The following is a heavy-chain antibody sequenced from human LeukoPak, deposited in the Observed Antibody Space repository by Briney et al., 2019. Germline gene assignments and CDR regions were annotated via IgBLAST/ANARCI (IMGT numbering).Heavy chain of an antibody. D-gene: IGHD6-13*01. Sequence: GGSLRLSCAASGYTFSSYAMSWFRQAPGKGLEWVSAISGSGGSTYYADSVKGRFTISRDNSKNTLYLQMNSLRAEDTAVYYCAKDSTRRIAAFDYWGQGTLVTVSS. V-gene: IGHV3-23*01. CDR2: ISGSGGST. J-gene: IGHJ4*02. CDR3: AKDSTRRIAAFDY. CDR1: GYTFSSYA.